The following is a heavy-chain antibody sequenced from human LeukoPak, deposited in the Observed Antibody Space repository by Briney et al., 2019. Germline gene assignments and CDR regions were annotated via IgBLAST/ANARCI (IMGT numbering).Heavy chain of an antibody. CDR1: GFTVSSNY. CDR3: ARDQGADNAFDI. Sequence: GGSLRLSCAVSGFTVSSNYMSWVRQAPGKGLEWVSVIYSGGSTYYADSMKGRFTISRDNSKNTLYLQMNSLRAEDTAVYYCARDQGADNAFDIWGQGTMVTVSS. J-gene: IGHJ3*02. CDR2: IYSGGST. V-gene: IGHV3-53*01.